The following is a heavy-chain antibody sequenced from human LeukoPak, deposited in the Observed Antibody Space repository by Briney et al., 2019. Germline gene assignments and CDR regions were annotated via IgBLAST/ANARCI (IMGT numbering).Heavy chain of an antibody. D-gene: IGHD3-10*01. CDR2: IKPISGVT. J-gene: IGHJ5*02. CDR3: ARGDSYYVASGNDYPDNWFDP. Sequence: ASVKVSCKAPGYTFIGIHIHWIRQAPGQGLQWMGRIKPISGVTDYAHQFQGRVTMTTDTSISTAYLDLSRLKSDDTAIYYCARGDSYYVASGNDYPDNWFDPWGQGTLVTVSS. CDR1: GYTFIGIH. V-gene: IGHV1-2*06.